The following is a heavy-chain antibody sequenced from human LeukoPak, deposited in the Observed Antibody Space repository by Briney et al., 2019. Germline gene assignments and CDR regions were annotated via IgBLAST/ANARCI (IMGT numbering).Heavy chain of an antibody. D-gene: IGHD6-13*01. Sequence: GGYLRLSCAASGFTFSSYAMSWVRQAPGKGLEWVSAISGSGGSIYYADSVKGRFTISRDNSKNTLYLQMNSLRAEDTAVYYCAKDRLGIAYYFDYWGQGTLVTVSS. CDR2: ISGSGGSI. CDR3: AKDRLGIAYYFDY. V-gene: IGHV3-23*01. J-gene: IGHJ4*02. CDR1: GFTFSSYA.